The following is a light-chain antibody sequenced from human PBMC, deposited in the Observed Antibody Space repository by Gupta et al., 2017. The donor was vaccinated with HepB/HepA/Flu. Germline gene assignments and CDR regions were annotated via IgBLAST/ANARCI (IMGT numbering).Light chain of an antibody. V-gene: IGKV1-39*01. CDR2: FAS. Sequence: DIKMTQSPSSLSASVGDRVTITFRTSQTISKYLNCFQRKPLKAPKLPTYFASSFQRGVTLRFSGPGAGIDFTLSISRLQMQEFAFSDASTRTLPVMYTFGRGTKLEI. CDR1: QTISKY. CDR3: STRTLPVMYT. J-gene: IGKJ2*01.